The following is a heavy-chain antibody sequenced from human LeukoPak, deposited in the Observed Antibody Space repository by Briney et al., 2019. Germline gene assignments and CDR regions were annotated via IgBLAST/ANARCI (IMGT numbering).Heavy chain of an antibody. CDR1: GYTFTSYG. CDR3: ARDGHRRYHYDSSGREDAFDI. Sequence: GSVRVSCKASGYTFTSYGMSWVRQAPGQGLEWMGWISSYNGNTKYAKNFKGRVTMTIDTSTSTAYMELSSLRSDDTAVYYCARDGHRRYHYDSSGREDAFDIWGQGTVVTV. J-gene: IGHJ3*02. D-gene: IGHD3-22*01. V-gene: IGHV1-18*01. CDR2: ISSYNGNT.